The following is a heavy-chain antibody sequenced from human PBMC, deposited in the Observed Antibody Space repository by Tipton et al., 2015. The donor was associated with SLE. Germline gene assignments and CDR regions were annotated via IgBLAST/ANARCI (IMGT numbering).Heavy chain of an antibody. CDR3: AKEGGAAAGPPAFYY. CDR2: INHSGST. V-gene: IGHV4-34*01. D-gene: IGHD6-13*01. Sequence: GLVKPSETLSLTCAVYGGSFSGYYWSWIRQPPGKGLEWIGEINHSGSTNYNPSLKSRVTISVDTSKNQFSLKLSSVTAADTAVYYCAKEGGAAAGPPAFYYWGQGTLVTVSS. CDR1: GGSFSGYY. J-gene: IGHJ4*02.